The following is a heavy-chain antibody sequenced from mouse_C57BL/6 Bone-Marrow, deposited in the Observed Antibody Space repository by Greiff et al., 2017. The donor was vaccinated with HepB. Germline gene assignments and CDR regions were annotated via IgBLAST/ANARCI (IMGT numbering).Heavy chain of an antibody. CDR2: IRSKSNNYAT. V-gene: IGHV10-1*01. CDR1: GFSFNTYA. CDR3: VREDYGSSPWFAY. Sequence: EVQGVESGGGLVQPKGSLKLSCAASGFSFNTYAMNWVRQAPGKGLEWVARIRSKSNNYATYYADSVKDRFTISRDDSESMLYLQMNNLKTEDTAMYYCVREDYGSSPWFAYWGQGTLVTVSA. D-gene: IGHD1-1*01. J-gene: IGHJ3*01.